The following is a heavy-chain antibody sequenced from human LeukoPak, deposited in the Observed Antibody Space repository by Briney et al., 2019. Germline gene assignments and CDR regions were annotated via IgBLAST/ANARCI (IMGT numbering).Heavy chain of an antibody. CDR2: ISGSGGST. V-gene: IGHV3-23*01. Sequence: GGSLRLSCAASGFTFSSYAMSWLRQAPGKGLEWVSAISGSGGSTYYADSVKGRFTISRDNSKNTLYLQMNSLRAEDKAVYYCAKDYYDSSGYSGAPVAFDIWGQGTMVTVSS. CDR3: AKDYYDSSGYSGAPVAFDI. CDR1: GFTFSSYA. D-gene: IGHD3-22*01. J-gene: IGHJ3*02.